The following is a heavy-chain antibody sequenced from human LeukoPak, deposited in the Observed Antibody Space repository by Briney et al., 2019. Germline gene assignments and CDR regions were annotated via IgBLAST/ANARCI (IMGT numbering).Heavy chain of an antibody. Sequence: SSETLSLTCTVSGYSISSGYYWGWIRQPPGKGLEWIGSIYHSGSTHYNPSLKSRVTISVDTSKNQFSLKLSSVTAADTAVYYCARGDYGDYVFNSVAFDIWGQGTMVTVSS. CDR3: ARGDYGDYVFNSVAFDI. CDR2: IYHSGST. D-gene: IGHD4-17*01. CDR1: GYSISSGYY. V-gene: IGHV4-38-2*02. J-gene: IGHJ3*02.